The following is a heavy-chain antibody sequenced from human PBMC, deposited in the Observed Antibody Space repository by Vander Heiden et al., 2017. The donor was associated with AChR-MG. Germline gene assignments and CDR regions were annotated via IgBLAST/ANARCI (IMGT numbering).Heavy chain of an antibody. Sequence: EVQLVQSGAEVKKPGESLKISCKGPGYSFATSYFGWVRQMPGKGLEWMGIIQPGDSDTRYSPSFQGQVTISADKSITTAYLQWSSLKASDTAMYYCARAPGFTSGWFDYWGQGTLVTVSS. CDR1: GYSFATSY. D-gene: IGHD6-19*01. CDR3: ARAPGFTSGWFDY. J-gene: IGHJ4*02. V-gene: IGHV5-51*03. CDR2: IQPGDSDT.